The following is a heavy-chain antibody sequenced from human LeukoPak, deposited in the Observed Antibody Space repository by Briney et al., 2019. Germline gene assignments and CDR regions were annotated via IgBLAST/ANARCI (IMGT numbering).Heavy chain of an antibody. Sequence: SETLSLTCTVSGGSISSYYWSWIRQPPGKGLEWIGYIYYSGSTNYNPSLKSRVTISVDTSKNQFSLKLSSVTAADTAVYYCAREDIVGKFDPWGQGTLVTVSS. D-gene: IGHD2-15*01. CDR2: IYYSGST. J-gene: IGHJ5*02. V-gene: IGHV4-59*01. CDR3: AREDIVGKFDP. CDR1: GGSISSYY.